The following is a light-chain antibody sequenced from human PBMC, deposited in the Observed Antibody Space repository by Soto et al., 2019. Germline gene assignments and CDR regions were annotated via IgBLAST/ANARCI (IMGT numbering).Light chain of an antibody. V-gene: IGKV1-33*01. CDR1: QDIKNY. J-gene: IGKJ4*01. CDR3: QQYDNLPLT. Sequence: DIQMTQSPSSLSASVGDRVTITCQASQDIKNYLNWYQQKSGKAPKLLIYDASDLETGVPSRFSGSGSGTDFTFTIKXXXXEDIATYYCQQYDNLPLTFGGGTKV. CDR2: DAS.